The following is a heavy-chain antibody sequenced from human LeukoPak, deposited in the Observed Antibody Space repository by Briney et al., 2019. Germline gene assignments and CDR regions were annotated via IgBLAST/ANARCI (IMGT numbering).Heavy chain of an antibody. CDR2: INAGNGNT. CDR1: GYTFTSYA. J-gene: IGHJ5*02. CDR3: ARGSDLGNWFDP. Sequence: ASVKVSCKASGYTFTSYAMHWVRQAPGQRLEWMGWINAGNGNTKYSQKFQGRVTITRDTSASTAYMELSSLRSEDTAVYYCARGSDLGNWFDPWGQGTLVTVSS. D-gene: IGHD3-16*01. V-gene: IGHV1-3*01.